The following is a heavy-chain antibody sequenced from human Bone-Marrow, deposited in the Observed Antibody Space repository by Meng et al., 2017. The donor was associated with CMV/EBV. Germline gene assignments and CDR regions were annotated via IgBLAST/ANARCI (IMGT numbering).Heavy chain of an antibody. J-gene: IGHJ4*02. CDR3: AKGMAAADYFDY. CDR1: GFTFSSYG. V-gene: IGHV3-33*06. CDR2: IWYDRSNK. Sequence: GGSLRLSCAASGFTFSSYGMHWVRQAPGKGLEWVAVIWYDRSNKYYADSVKGRFTISRDNSKNTLYLQMNSLRAEDTAVYYCAKGMAAADYFDYWGQGTLVAVSS. D-gene: IGHD6-13*01.